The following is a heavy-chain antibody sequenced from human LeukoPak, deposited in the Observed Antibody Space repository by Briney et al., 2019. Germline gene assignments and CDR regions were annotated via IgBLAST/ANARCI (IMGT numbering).Heavy chain of an antibody. CDR1: GLTFTNAW. Sequence: GGSLRLSCAASGLTFTNAWMSWVRQAPGKGLEWVGRIKSKTDGGTTDYAAPVKGRFTISRDDSKTTLYLQMNSLKTEDTAIYYCSSSAGYYDLSSYQVGPLDNWGQGTLVTVSS. J-gene: IGHJ4*02. D-gene: IGHD3-22*01. CDR2: IKSKTDGGTT. CDR3: SSSAGYYDLSSYQVGPLDN. V-gene: IGHV3-15*01.